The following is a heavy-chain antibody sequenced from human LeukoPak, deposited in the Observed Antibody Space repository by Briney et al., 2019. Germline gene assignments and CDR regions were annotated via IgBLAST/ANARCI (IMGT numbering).Heavy chain of an antibody. V-gene: IGHV4-4*07. Sequence: PSETLSLTCTASGVSISSYYWSWIRQPAGKGLEWIGRIYTSGSTDYNPSLKSRVTVSVDKSRNQFSLRLSSVTAADTAVYYCARDFVVAVWGKGTTVTVSS. CDR3: ARDFVVAV. CDR1: GVSISSYY. CDR2: IYTSGST. J-gene: IGHJ6*04.